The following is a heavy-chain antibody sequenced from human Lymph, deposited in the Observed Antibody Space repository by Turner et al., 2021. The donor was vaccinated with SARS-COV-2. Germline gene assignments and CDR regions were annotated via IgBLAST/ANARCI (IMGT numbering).Heavy chain of an antibody. J-gene: IGHJ3*02. CDR3: ARRHSGNYDAFDI. V-gene: IGHV1-69*10. CDR1: GGTFSTYV. Sequence: QVQLVQSGAEVEKPGYSVKVSCKASGGTFSTYVISWVRQAPGQGLEWMGGIIPILGIANDAQKFQGRVTITADKSTSTAYMELSSLRSEDTAVYHCARRHSGNYDAFDIWGQGTMVTVSS. D-gene: IGHD1-26*01. CDR2: IIPILGIA.